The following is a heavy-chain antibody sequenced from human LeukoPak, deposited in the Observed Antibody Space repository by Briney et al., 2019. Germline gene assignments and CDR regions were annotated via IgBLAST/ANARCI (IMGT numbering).Heavy chain of an antibody. V-gene: IGHV3-23*01. CDR3: AKEAIAAAGTALDY. J-gene: IGHJ4*02. Sequence: PGGSLRLSCAASGFTIMNSAMNWVRQAPGKGLEWVSAINGTAINTGYADSVKGRFTISRDSSKNTLYLQMNSLRAEDTAVYYCAKEAIAAAGTALDYWGQGTLVTVSS. CDR1: GFTIMNSA. D-gene: IGHD6-13*01. CDR2: INGTAINT.